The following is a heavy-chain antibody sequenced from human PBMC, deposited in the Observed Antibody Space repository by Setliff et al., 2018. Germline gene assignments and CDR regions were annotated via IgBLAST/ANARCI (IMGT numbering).Heavy chain of an antibody. V-gene: IGHV4-39*01. CDR1: GGSISSGNYY. CDR2: IYYSGST. CDR3: ARHKSNGSGSYPSLYMDV. J-gene: IGHJ6*03. Sequence: PSETLSLTCRVSGGSISSGNYYWGLIRQPPGKGLEWVATIYYSGSTYSNPSLKSRLIIYVDAPDNQFSVKLSSVTAADTAVYYCARHKSNGSGSYPSLYMDVWGKGIMVTVSS. D-gene: IGHD3-10*01.